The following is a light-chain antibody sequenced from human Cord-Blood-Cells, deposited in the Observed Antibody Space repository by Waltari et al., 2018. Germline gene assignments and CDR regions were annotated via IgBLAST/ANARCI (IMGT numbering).Light chain of an antibody. J-gene: IGKJ2*01. V-gene: IGKV1-5*03. Sequence: DIQMTQSPSTLSASVGDRVTISCRASQSISSWLAWYQQKPGKAPKLLIYKASSLESGVPSRFSGSGSVTEFTLTISSLQPDDFATYYCQQYNSYSHTFGQGTKLEIK. CDR3: QQYNSYSHT. CDR1: QSISSW. CDR2: KAS.